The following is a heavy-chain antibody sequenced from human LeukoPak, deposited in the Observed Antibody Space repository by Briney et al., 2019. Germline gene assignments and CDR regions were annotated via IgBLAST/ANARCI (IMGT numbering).Heavy chain of an antibody. CDR1: GITFSSYG. J-gene: IGHJ4*02. CDR2: ISSDGSNK. Sequence: GGSLRLSCGASGITFSSYGMHWVRQAPGKGLEWVASISSDGSNKYYADSVKGRITISRDNSKDTLYLQMNSLRIEDTAVYYCAKGGEVSSWYKRLKLYFDYWGQGTLVTVSS. V-gene: IGHV3-30*18. CDR3: AKGGEVSSWYKRLKLYFDY. D-gene: IGHD6-13*01.